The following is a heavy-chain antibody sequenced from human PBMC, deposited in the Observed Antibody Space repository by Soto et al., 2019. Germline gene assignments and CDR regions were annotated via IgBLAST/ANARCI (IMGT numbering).Heavy chain of an antibody. V-gene: IGHV3-9*01. CDR1: GFTFEDYA. J-gene: IGHJ3*02. CDR2: ISWNSGSI. CDR3: AKSYSSGYYGSLGASNI. D-gene: IGHD6-19*01. Sequence: EVQLVESGGGLVQPGRSLRLSCAGSGFTFEDYAMHWVRQAPGKGLEWVSGISWNSGSIGYADSVKGRFTISRDNAKNSLYLQMNSLRAEDTALYYCAKSYSSGYYGSLGASNIWGQETMVTVSS.